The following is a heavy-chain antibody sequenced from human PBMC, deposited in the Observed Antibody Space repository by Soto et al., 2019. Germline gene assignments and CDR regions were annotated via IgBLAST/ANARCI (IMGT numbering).Heavy chain of an antibody. V-gene: IGHV5-51*01. CDR2: IYPGDSDT. CDR3: ATNTGTVTSHYYYMDV. Sequence: GESLKISCKGSGYSFTSYWIGWVRQMPGKGLEWMGIIYPGDSDTRYSPSFQGQVTISADKSISTAYLQWSSLKASDTAMYYCATNTGTVTSHYYYMDVWGKGTTVTVSS. D-gene: IGHD4-4*01. J-gene: IGHJ6*03. CDR1: GYSFTSYW.